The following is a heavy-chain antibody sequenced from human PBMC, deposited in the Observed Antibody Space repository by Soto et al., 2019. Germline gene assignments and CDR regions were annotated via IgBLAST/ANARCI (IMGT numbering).Heavy chain of an antibody. CDR3: ARAISGYVT. CDR1: GYTFTSYG. V-gene: IGHV1-18*01. CDR2: ISNYNGYT. D-gene: IGHD5-12*01. J-gene: IGHJ5*02. Sequence: AASVKVSCKASGYTFTSYGISWVRQAPGQGLEWMGWISNYNGYTNYTQKFQGRVTLTRDTSASTAYMDLSSLTSEDAAIYYCARAISGYVTWGQGTLVTVSS.